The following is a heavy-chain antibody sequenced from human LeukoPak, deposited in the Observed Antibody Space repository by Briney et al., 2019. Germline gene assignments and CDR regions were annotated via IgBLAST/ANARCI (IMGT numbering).Heavy chain of an antibody. CDR3: ARGGWYPESFQH. J-gene: IGHJ1*01. V-gene: IGHV4-59*01. Sequence: PSETPSLTCTVSGGSISSYYWNWIRQPPGKGLEWIGYIYYSGSTNYNPSLKSRVTISVDTSKNQFSLKLSSVTAADTAVYYCARGGWYPESFQHWGQGALVTVTS. CDR2: IYYSGST. CDR1: GGSISSYY. D-gene: IGHD6-19*01.